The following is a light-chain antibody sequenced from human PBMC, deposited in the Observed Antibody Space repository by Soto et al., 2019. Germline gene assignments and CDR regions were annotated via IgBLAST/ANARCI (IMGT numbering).Light chain of an antibody. V-gene: IGKV3-20*01. CDR3: QQYDSSPLT. CDR2: GAS. CDR1: QSVSSSI. J-gene: IGKJ4*01. Sequence: ESVLTQTPGPLSLSPGERATLSCRASQSVSSSILAWYQQKPGQAPRLLMYGASSRGTGIPDRCSGSGSGTDSTLTIIRLEPEDFAGYYGQQYDSSPLTCGGGNKVELK.